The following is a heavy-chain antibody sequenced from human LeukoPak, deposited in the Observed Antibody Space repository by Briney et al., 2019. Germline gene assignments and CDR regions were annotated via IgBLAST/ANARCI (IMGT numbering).Heavy chain of an antibody. D-gene: IGHD3-10*01. Sequence: GGSLRLSCVASGFTFGTYGMSWVRQAPGKGLEWVAVAGHSVETTHPADSVRGRFFVSRDNSKNTVHLQMNSLRVEDTALYYCTKDSFTVVRGVGSGDGFAVWGQGTMVTVSS. V-gene: IGHV3-23*01. CDR3: TKDSFTVVRGVGSGDGFAV. J-gene: IGHJ3*01. CDR1: GFTFGTYG. CDR2: AGHSVETT.